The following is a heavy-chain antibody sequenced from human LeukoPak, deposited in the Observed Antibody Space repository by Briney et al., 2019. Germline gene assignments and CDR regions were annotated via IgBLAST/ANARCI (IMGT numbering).Heavy chain of an antibody. CDR2: IYYSGST. J-gene: IGHJ4*02. V-gene: IGHV4-39*07. CDR3: ARVPLYDSSGYYKNYFDY. D-gene: IGHD3-22*01. Sequence: SETLSLTCTVSGGSISSSSYYWGWIRQPPGKGLEWIGSIYYSGSTYYNPSLKSRVTISVDTSKNQFSLKLSSVTAADTAVYYCARVPLYDSSGYYKNYFDYWGQGTLVTVSS. CDR1: GGSISSSSYY.